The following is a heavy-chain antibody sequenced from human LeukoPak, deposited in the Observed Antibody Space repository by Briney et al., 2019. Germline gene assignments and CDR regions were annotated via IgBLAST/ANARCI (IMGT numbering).Heavy chain of an antibody. CDR2: IRTTGDT. D-gene: IGHD3-22*01. CDR1: GFTFNYYD. CDR3: ARGVSYYYDNSGHPGWYFDL. Sequence: GGSLRLSCAVSGFTFNYYDMHWVRQAPGKRLEWVSAIRTTGDTHYPDSVKGRFAMPREDAKNSVHLQMNTLRAGDTAVYYCARGVSYYYDNSGHPGWYFDLWGRGTLVTVSS. J-gene: IGHJ2*01. V-gene: IGHV3-13*01.